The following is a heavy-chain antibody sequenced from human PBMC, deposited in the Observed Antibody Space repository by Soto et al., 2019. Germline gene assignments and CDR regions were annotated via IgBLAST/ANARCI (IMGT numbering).Heavy chain of an antibody. CDR2: IYYSGST. D-gene: IGHD4-4*01. V-gene: IGHV4-39*01. CDR1: GGSISSSSYY. CDR3: AVYSSSPYQIYYYYGLDI. Sequence: ETLSLTCTVSGGSISSSSYYWGWIRQPPGKGLEWIGSIYYSGSTYYNPSLKSRVTISVDTSKNQFSLKLSSVTAADTAVYYCAVYSSSPYQIYYYYGLDIWGQGTTVTVSS. J-gene: IGHJ6*02.